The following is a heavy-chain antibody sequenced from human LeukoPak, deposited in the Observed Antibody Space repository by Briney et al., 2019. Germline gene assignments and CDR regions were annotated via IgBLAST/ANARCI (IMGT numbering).Heavy chain of an antibody. CDR2: INPSGGST. CDR3: ARDPTPRYCSSTSCYIHLGWFDP. D-gene: IGHD2-2*02. CDR1: GYTFTSYY. J-gene: IGHJ5*02. Sequence: ASVKVSSKASGYTFTSYYMHWVRQAPGQGLEWMGIINPSGGSTSYAQKFQGRVTMTRDTSTSTVYMELSSLRSEDTAVYYCARDPTPRYCSSTSCYIHLGWFDPWGQGTLVTVSS. V-gene: IGHV1-46*03.